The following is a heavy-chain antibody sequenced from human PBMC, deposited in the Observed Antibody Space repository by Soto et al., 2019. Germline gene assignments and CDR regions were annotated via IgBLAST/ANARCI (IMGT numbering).Heavy chain of an antibody. CDR2: IYYSGDT. J-gene: IGHJ5*01. D-gene: IGHD6-19*01. CDR1: GGSIGSGDYY. Sequence: QVQLQESGPGLVKPSQTLSITCTVSGGSIGSGDYYWSWIRQHPGKGLEWIGYIYYSGDTYYNPSLQSRVTISVDTPKNQFSLKLTSVTAADTAVYYCAREVSPNSRGWYTVLVRWFDSSGQGTLVTVSS. V-gene: IGHV4-31*03. CDR3: AREVSPNSRGWYTVLVRWFDS.